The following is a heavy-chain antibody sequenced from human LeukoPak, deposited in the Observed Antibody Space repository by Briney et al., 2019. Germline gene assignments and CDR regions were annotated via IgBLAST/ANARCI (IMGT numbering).Heavy chain of an antibody. D-gene: IGHD6-19*01. J-gene: IGHJ4*02. CDR1: GGSFSGYY. V-gene: IGHV4-34*01. CDR3: ARGHSSGWYPPYYFDY. Sequence: SETLSLTCAVYGGSFSGYYWSWIRQPPGKGLEWIWEINHSGSTNYNPSLKSRVTISVDTSKNQFSLKLSSVTAADTAVYYCARGHSSGWYPPYYFDYWGQGTLVTVSS. CDR2: INHSGST.